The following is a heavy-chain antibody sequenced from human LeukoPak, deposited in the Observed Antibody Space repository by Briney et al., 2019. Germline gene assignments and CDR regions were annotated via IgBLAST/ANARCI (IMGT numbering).Heavy chain of an antibody. J-gene: IGHJ4*02. CDR2: IIPILGTA. CDR1: GGTFSSYA. Sequence: GASVKVSCKASGGTFSSYAISWVRQAPGQGLEWKGGIIPILGTANYAQKFQGRVTITADEATSTAYMELSSLRSEDTAVYYYARDDRHFDYWGQGTLVTVSS. CDR3: ARDDRHFDY. V-gene: IGHV1-69*13.